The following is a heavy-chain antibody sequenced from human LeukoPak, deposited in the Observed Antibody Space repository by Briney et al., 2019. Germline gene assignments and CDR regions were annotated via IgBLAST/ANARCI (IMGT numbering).Heavy chain of an antibody. D-gene: IGHD3-3*01. CDR2: ISTYNGNT. CDR1: GYTFTSYG. CDR3: ARVDHYDFWSGYYLSSASYYFEY. Sequence: ASVKVSCKASGYTFTSYGISWVRQAPGQGLDWMGWISTYNGNTNYAQTVQGRVTMTTDTSTSTAYMELRSLRSDDTAVYYCARVDHYDFWSGYYLSSASYYFEYWGQGTLVTVSS. V-gene: IGHV1-18*01. J-gene: IGHJ4*02.